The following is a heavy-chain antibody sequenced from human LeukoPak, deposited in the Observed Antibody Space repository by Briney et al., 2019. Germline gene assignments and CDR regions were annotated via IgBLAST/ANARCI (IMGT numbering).Heavy chain of an antibody. CDR1: GYSISSGYY. CDR2: IYHSGST. Sequence: SETLSLTCTVSGYSISSGYYWGWIRQPPGKGLEWIGSIYHSGSTYYNPSLKSRVTISVDTSKNQFSLKLSSVTAADTAVYYCARDTGVCYSWCAFDIWGQGTMVTVSS. D-gene: IGHD2-8*01. V-gene: IGHV4-38-2*02. J-gene: IGHJ3*02. CDR3: ARDTGVCYSWCAFDI.